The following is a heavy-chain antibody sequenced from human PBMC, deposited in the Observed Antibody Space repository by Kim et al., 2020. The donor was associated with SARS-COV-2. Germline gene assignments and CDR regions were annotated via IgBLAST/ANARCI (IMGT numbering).Heavy chain of an antibody. CDR1: GGSFGGYY. CDR2: ISHGGGT. D-gene: IGHD5-12*01. J-gene: IGHJ3*02. Sequence: SETLSLSCSVFGGSFGGYYWNWIRQPPGKGLEWIGEISHGGGTLYNPSLKNRVSMSVDTSKKQFSLSLTSVTAADTAIYYCARSTITPFAILILFDIWGPGTLVTV. CDR3: ARSTITPFAILILFDI. V-gene: IGHV4-34*01.